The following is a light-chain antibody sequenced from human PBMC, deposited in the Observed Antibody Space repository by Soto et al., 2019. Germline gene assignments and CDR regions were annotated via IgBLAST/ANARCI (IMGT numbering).Light chain of an antibody. V-gene: IGKV1-5*03. CDR3: LQYQSYWT. Sequence: DIQMTQSPSTLSASVGDRVSITCRASQSISRPLAWYQQKPGKAPNLLIYQASNLETGVPSRFTGSGSGTEFTLTISSLQPDDVTTYYCLQYQSYWTFGHGTKVEVK. CDR2: QAS. CDR1: QSISRP. J-gene: IGKJ1*01.